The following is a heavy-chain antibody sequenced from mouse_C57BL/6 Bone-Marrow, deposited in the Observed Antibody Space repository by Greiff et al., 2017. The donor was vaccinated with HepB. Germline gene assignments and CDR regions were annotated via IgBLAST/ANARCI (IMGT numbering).Heavy chain of an antibody. V-gene: IGHV14-4*01. Sequence: VHVKQSGAELVRPGASVKLSCTASGFNIKDDYMHWVKQRPEQGLEWIGWIDPENGDTEYASKFQGKATITADTSSNTAYLQLSSLTSEDTAVYYCTHYGPLDYWGQGTTLTVSS. CDR2: IDPENGDT. J-gene: IGHJ2*01. CDR3: THYGPLDY. D-gene: IGHD1-2*01. CDR1: GFNIKDDY.